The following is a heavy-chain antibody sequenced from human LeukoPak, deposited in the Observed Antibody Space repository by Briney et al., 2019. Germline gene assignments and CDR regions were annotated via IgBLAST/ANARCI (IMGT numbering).Heavy chain of an antibody. CDR1: GYTFTSYD. CDR3: AREGGGTYYLDF. J-gene: IGHJ4*02. CDR2: MNPNSGNT. V-gene: IGHV1-8*03. D-gene: IGHD1-26*01. Sequence: GASVKVSCKASGYTFTSYDINWVRQATGQGLEWMGWMNPNSGNTGYAQKFQGRVTITRNNSISTAYMELSSLISEDTAVYYCAREGGGTYYLDFWGQGTLVTVSS.